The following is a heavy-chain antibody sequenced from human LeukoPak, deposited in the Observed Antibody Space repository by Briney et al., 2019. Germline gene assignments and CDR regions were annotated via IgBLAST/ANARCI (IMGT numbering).Heavy chain of an antibody. CDR2: ISSSSSYI. Sequence: GGSLRLSCAASGFTFRSYSMNWVRQAPGKGLEWVSSISSSSSYIYYADSVKGRFTVSRDNAKNSLYLQMNSLRAADRAIYYCARDPDYSSSGDIDYWGQGTLLTVSS. CDR1: GFTFRSYS. CDR3: ARDPDYSSSGDIDY. J-gene: IGHJ4*02. V-gene: IGHV3-21*04. D-gene: IGHD6-6*01.